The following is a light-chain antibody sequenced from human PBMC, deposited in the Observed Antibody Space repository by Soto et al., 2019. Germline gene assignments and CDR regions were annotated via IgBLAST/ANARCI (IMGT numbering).Light chain of an antibody. V-gene: IGKV1-39*01. Sequence: DIQMPQYPSSLSASVGDRVTITCPASQSISSYLNWYQQKPGKAPKLLIYAASSLQSGVPSRFSGGGSGTEFTLTISSLQPDDFATYYCQQYHIYSWTFGQGTKVDIK. CDR2: AAS. CDR1: QSISSY. CDR3: QQYHIYSWT. J-gene: IGKJ1*01.